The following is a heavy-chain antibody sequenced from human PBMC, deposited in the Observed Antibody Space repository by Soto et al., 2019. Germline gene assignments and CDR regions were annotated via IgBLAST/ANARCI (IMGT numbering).Heavy chain of an antibody. D-gene: IGHD4-17*01. V-gene: IGHV3-48*02. CDR2: ISSGGSTI. Sequence: RRLSCAASGFTFSSYNMNWVRQAPGKGLEWVSYISSGGSTIYYADSVKGRFTISRDNAKNSLFLQMNSLRDEDTAVYYCPRRYGDYEGDDYLGQGTLVTVSS. CDR3: PRRYGDYEGDDY. CDR1: GFTFSSYN. J-gene: IGHJ4*02.